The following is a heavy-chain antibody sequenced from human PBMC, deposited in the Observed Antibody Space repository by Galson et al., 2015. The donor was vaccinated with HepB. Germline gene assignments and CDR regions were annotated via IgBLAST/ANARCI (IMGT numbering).Heavy chain of an antibody. CDR3: ASRWELPAFDI. D-gene: IGHD1-26*01. J-gene: IGHJ3*02. CDR2: IIPILGIA. V-gene: IGHV1-69*04. CDR1: GGTFSSYA. Sequence: SVKVSCKASGGTFSSYAISWVRQAPGQGLEWMGRIIPILGIANYAQKFQGRDTITADKSTSTAYMELSSLRSEDTAVYYCASRWELPAFDIWGQGTMVTVSS.